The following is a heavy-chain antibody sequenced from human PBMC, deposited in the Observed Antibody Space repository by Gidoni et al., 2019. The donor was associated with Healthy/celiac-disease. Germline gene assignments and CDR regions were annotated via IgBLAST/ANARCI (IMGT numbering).Heavy chain of an antibody. CDR3: ARDRDNSFFEYSTGGVWFDP. D-gene: IGHD6-6*01. CDR1: GFTFLSYE. J-gene: IGHJ5*02. Sequence: EVQLVESGGGLVQPGGSLRLSCAASGFTFLSYELNWVRQAPGKGLEWVSYISSSGSTIYYADSVKGRFTISRDNAKNSLYLQMNSLRAEDTAVYYCARDRDNSFFEYSTGGVWFDPWGQGTLVTVSS. V-gene: IGHV3-48*03. CDR2: ISSSGSTI.